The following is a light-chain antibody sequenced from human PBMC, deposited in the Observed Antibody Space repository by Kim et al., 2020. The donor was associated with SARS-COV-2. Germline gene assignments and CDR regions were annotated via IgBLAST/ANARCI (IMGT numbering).Light chain of an antibody. CDR3: QQYKGAPWT. CDR2: AAS. J-gene: IGKJ1*01. CDR1: QGISNY. V-gene: IGKV1-27*01. Sequence: ASGENRLTTTCRARQGISNYLAWYQQRPGKVPRLVIYAASALQSGIPSRFSGSGSGTDFTLTITSLQPEDVAAYYCQQYKGAPWTFGQGTKVDIK.